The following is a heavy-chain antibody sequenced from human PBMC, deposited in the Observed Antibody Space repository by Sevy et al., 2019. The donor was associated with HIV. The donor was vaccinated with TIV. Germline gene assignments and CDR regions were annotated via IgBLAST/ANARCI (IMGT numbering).Heavy chain of an antibody. J-gene: IGHJ6*02. CDR1: GFIFMNYG. Sequence: GGSLRLSCAASGFIFMNYGMHWVRQAPGKGLEWVALISNDGSDKNYVDSVKGRFTISRDNSKDIVYLQMNSLRAEDTAVYHCANSRGRFHGSSWIYYDYRMDVWGQGTTVTVSS. CDR3: ANSRGRFHGSSWIYYDYRMDV. D-gene: IGHD6-13*01. V-gene: IGHV3-30*18. CDR2: ISNDGSDK.